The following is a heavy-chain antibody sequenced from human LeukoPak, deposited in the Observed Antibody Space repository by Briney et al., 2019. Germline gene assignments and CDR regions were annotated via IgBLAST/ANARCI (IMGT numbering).Heavy chain of an antibody. J-gene: IGHJ4*02. CDR3: AKDIFSTPGYCSSTSCSGGNFDY. Sequence: GGSLRLSCAASGFTFSDYYMTWIRQAPGKGLEWVSYISSSGSTIYYADSVKGRFTISRDNAKNSLYLQMNSLRAEDTALYYCAKDIFSTPGYCSSTSCSGGNFDYWGQGTLVTVSS. V-gene: IGHV3-11*01. CDR1: GFTFSDYY. CDR2: ISSSGSTI. D-gene: IGHD2-2*01.